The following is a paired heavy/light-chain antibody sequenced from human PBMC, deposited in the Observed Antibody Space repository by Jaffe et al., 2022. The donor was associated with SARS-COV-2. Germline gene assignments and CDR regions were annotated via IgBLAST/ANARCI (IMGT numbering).Heavy chain of an antibody. Sequence: QLQLQESGPGLVKPSETLSLICTVSGVSISSRSYYWGWIRQPPGRGLEWIGSIYDSGTTYYNPSLKSRVTISVDMSKNQFSLKLSSVTAAETAVYYCARHRIGSSGYYSNFDYWGQGNLVTVSS. V-gene: IGHV4-39*01. CDR3: ARHRIGSSGYYSNFDY. D-gene: IGHD3-22*01. CDR2: IYDSGTT. J-gene: IGHJ4*02. CDR1: GVSISSRSYY.
Light chain of an antibody. V-gene: IGLV1-44*01. CDR2: SNN. Sequence: QSVLTQPPSVSGTPGQRVTISCSGSSSNVGSSTVNWYQQLPGAAPKLLIYSNNLRPSGVPDRFSGSKSGTSASLAISGLQSEDEADYYCATWDDSLNGVVFGGGTKLTVL. CDR3: ATWDDSLNGVV. CDR1: SSNVGSST. J-gene: IGLJ2*01.